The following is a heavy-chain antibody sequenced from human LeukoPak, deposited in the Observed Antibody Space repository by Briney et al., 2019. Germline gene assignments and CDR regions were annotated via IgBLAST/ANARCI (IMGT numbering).Heavy chain of an antibody. V-gene: IGHV3-33*01. Sequence: GRSLRLSCAESGFTFSSYGMHWVRQAPGKGLEWVALIWYDGSNKYYADSVKGRFTISRDNSKNTLYLQMNSLRAEDTAVYYCAREFPEPRCISEGSAFDIWGQGTLVTVSS. D-gene: IGHD1-14*01. J-gene: IGHJ3*02. CDR3: AREFPEPRCISEGSAFDI. CDR1: GFTFSSYG. CDR2: IWYDGSNK.